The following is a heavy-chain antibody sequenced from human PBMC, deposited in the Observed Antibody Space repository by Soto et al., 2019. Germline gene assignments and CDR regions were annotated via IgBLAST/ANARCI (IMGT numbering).Heavy chain of an antibody. D-gene: IGHD3-10*01. CDR2: ISAYNGNT. V-gene: IGHV1-18*01. Sequence: QVQLVQSGAEVKKPGASVKVSCKASGVTFTNYAINWVRQAPEQGLEWMGWISAYNGNTNYAQKLQGRVTMTTDTYTRKAYMELRNLRSDDTAVYYCARGWFGEVVYYFDYWGQGPLVTVSS. J-gene: IGHJ4*02. CDR1: GVTFTNYA. CDR3: ARGWFGEVVYYFDY.